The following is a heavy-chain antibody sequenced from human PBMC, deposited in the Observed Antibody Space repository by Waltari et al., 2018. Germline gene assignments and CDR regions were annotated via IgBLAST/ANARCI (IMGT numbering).Heavy chain of an antibody. V-gene: IGHV1-46*01. CDR3: ARDLGIAVAVPYNWFDP. J-gene: IGHJ5*02. Sequence: QVQLVQSGAEVKKPGASVKVSCKASGYTFTSYYMHWVRQAPGQGLEWMGLINPSGGSTSYAQKFQGRVTMTRDTSTSTVYMELSSLRSEDTAVYYCARDLGIAVAVPYNWFDPWGQGTLVTVSS. CDR2: INPSGGST. CDR1: GYTFTSYY. D-gene: IGHD6-19*01.